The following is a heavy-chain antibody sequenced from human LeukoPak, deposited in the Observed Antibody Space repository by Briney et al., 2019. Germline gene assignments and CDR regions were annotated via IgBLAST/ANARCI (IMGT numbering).Heavy chain of an antibody. D-gene: IGHD2-21*02. V-gene: IGHV3-33*01. CDR3: AREQYCGGDCYLDWYFDV. CDR1: GFSFNSYG. Sequence: PGRSLRLSCAASGFSFNSYGMHWVRQAPGKGLEWVALIWYDGTNKYYADSVKGRFTISRDNPTDMLYLQMNSLRAEDTAVYYCAREQYCGGDCYLDWYFDVWGRGTLVTVSS. J-gene: IGHJ2*01. CDR2: IWYDGTNK.